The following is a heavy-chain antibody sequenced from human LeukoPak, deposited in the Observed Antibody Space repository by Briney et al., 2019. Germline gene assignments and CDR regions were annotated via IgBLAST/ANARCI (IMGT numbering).Heavy chain of an antibody. CDR2: ISSSGSTI. J-gene: IGHJ4*02. Sequence: PGGSLRLSCAASGFTFSSYEMNWVRQAPGKGLEWVTYISSSGSTIYYADSVKGRFTISRDNAKTSLYLQMNSLRAEDTAVYYCASGRYYYDSSGSYDWGQGPLVTVSS. V-gene: IGHV3-48*03. CDR1: GFTFSSYE. CDR3: ASGRYYYDSSGSYD. D-gene: IGHD3-22*01.